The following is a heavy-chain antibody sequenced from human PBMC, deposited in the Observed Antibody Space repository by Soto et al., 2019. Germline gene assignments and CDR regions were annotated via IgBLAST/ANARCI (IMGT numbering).Heavy chain of an antibody. CDR1: GFTFKNYA. V-gene: IGHV3-23*01. Sequence: SGGSLRLSCVASGFTFKNYAMNWVRQAPGKGLEWVSAISGSGGSTYYADSVKGRFTLSRDNSKNTLYLQMDSLRAEDTAVYYCAKDLRAYTGYHLFGYWGQGILVTVSS. CDR3: AKDLRAYTGYHLFGY. J-gene: IGHJ4*02. CDR2: ISGSGGST. D-gene: IGHD5-12*01.